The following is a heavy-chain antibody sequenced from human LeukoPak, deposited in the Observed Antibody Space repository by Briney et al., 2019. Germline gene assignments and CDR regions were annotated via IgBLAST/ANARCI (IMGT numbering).Heavy chain of an antibody. CDR3: ARTLMSFDI. J-gene: IGHJ3*02. CDR2: INHSGST. D-gene: IGHD3-16*01. V-gene: IGHV4-34*01. CDR1: GGSFSGYY. Sequence: PSETLSLTCAVYGGSFSGYYWSWIRQPPGKGLEWIGEINHSGSTNYNPSLKSRATISVDTSKNQFSLKLSSVTAADTAVYYCARTLMSFDIWGQGTMVTVSS.